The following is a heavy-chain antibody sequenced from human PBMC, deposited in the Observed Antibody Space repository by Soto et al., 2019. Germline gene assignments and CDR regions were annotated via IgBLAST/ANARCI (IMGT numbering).Heavy chain of an antibody. Sequence: VQLVESGGGVVQPGRSLRLSCAASGFPFTSYGMHWVREGPGKGLEWLAVISYDGSNKFYADSVKGRFTMSRDNSKNTLYLHMNGLRPEDTSLYYCVGGQFYFDYRGQGTLVVVSS. V-gene: IGHV3-30*03. D-gene: IGHD2-15*01. CDR1: GFPFTSYG. CDR3: VGGQFYFDY. CDR2: ISYDGSNK. J-gene: IGHJ4*02.